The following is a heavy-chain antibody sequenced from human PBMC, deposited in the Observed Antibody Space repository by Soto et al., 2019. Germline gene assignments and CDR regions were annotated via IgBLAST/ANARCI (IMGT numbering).Heavy chain of an antibody. CDR2: IHYSGST. D-gene: IGHD3-3*01. J-gene: IGHJ4*02. V-gene: IGHV4-59*01. CDR3: ARGSGRYYDFWSGSPTKFDY. CDR1: GGSISSYY. Sequence: SETLSLTCTVSGGSISSYYWSWIRQPPGKGLEWIGYIHYSGSTNYNPSLKSRVTISVDTSKNQFSLKLSSVTAADTAVYYCARGSGRYYDFWSGSPTKFDYWGQGTLVTVSS.